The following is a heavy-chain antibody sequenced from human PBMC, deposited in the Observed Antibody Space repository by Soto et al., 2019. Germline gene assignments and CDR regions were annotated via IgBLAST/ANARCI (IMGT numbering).Heavy chain of an antibody. CDR1: GDSMRSYS. CDR3: AGYYASGSYRFDY. D-gene: IGHD3-10*01. J-gene: IGHJ4*02. CDR2: IYYSGST. V-gene: IGHV4-59*01. Sequence: SETLSLTCTVSGDSMRSYSWSWIRQPPGKGLEWIGYIYYSGSTTYNPSFKSRVTISIDTSEKQFSLKLTSVTAADTAVYFCAGYYASGSYRFDYWGQGALVTVSS.